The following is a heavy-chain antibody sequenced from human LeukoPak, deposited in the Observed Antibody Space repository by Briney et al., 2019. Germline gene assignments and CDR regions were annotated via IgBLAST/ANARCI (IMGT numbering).Heavy chain of an antibody. CDR3: ARDIGVLPFSEVNVYYFDY. CDR1: GGSISSYY. V-gene: IGHV4-4*07. J-gene: IGHJ4*02. D-gene: IGHD3-16*02. Sequence: SETLSLTCTVSGGSISSYYWRWFRPPAGKGVEWVGRIYISGSANYNPSLTSGVSMSVDTSKNQFSLTLSSVTDADTAVYYCARDIGVLPFSEVNVYYFDYWGQGTLVTVSS. CDR2: IYISGSA.